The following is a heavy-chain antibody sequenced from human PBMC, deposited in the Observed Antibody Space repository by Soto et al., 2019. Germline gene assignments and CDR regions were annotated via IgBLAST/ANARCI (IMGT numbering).Heavy chain of an antibody. D-gene: IGHD1-7*01. CDR2: ISYDGSNK. J-gene: IGHJ6*02. CDR1: GFTFSSYA. V-gene: IGHV3-30-3*01. CDR3: ARDRDGNYDYYYYYGMDV. Sequence: QVQLVESGGGVVQPGRSLRLSCAASGFTFSSYAMHWVRQAPGKGLEWVAVISYDGSNKYYADSVKGRFTISRDNSKNTLYLQMNSLRAEDTAVYYCARDRDGNYDYYYYYGMDVWGQGTTVTVSS.